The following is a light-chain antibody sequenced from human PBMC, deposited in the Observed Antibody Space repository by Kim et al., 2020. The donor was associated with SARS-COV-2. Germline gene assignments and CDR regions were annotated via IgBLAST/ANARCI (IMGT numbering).Light chain of an antibody. CDR2: GAS. CDR1: QSVGSNY. J-gene: IGKJ2*01. V-gene: IGKV3-20*01. Sequence: EIVLTQSPGTLSLSPGERATLSCRASQSVGSNYLAWYQQKPGQAPRLLIYGASNRATGIPDRFGGSGSGTDFTLTIARLEPEDFAVYYCQEYTSSPPYTFGQGTKLEI. CDR3: QEYTSSPPYT.